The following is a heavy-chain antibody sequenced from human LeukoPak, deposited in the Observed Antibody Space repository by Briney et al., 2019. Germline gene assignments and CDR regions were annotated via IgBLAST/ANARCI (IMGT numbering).Heavy chain of an antibody. Sequence: GGSLRLSCAASGFTFSNYAMSWVRQAPGKGLEWVSGISGSGGSTYYADSVKGRFTISRDNSKNTLYLQMNSLGAEDTAVYYCAGRHSSSWFFGNWGQGTLVTVSS. J-gene: IGHJ4*02. CDR3: AGRHSSSWFFGN. CDR1: GFTFSNYA. CDR2: ISGSGGST. D-gene: IGHD6-13*01. V-gene: IGHV3-23*01.